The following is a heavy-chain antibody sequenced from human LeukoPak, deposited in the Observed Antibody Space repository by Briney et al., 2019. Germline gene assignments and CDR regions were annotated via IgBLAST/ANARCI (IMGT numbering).Heavy chain of an antibody. D-gene: IGHD4-17*01. CDR1: GFTFSNYA. CDR2: ISGSGGST. J-gene: IGHJ4*02. V-gene: IGHV3-23*01. Sequence: GGSLRLSCAASGFTFSNYAMSWVRQAPGKGLEWASAISGSGGSTYYADSVKGHFTVSRDNSKNTLYLQMNSLRAEDTAVYYCATMTTVTPFDYWGQGTLVTVSS. CDR3: ATMTTVTPFDY.